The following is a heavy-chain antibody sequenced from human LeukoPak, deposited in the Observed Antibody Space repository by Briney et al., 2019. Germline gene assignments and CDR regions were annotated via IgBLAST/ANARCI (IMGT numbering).Heavy chain of an antibody. J-gene: IGHJ4*02. CDR3: ARGSPYVLRYFDWLSAAFDY. CDR2: ISSSSSTI. V-gene: IGHV3-48*04. Sequence: GGSLRLSCAASGFTFSSYWMSWVRQAPGKGLEWVSYISSSSSTIYYADSVKGRFTISRDNAKNSLYLQMNSLRAEDTAVYYCARGSPYVLRYFDWLSAAFDYWGQGTLVTVSS. CDR1: GFTFSSYW. D-gene: IGHD3-9*01.